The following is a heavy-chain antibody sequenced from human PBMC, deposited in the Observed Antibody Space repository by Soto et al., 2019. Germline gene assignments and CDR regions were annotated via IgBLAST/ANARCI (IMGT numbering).Heavy chain of an antibody. Sequence: GASVKVSCKASGYTFTSYGISWVRQAPGQGLEWMGWISAYNGNTNYAQKLQGRVTMTTDTSTSTAYMELRSLRSDETAVYYCASWPDYYDSSGYYSFSYWGQGTLVTVSS. CDR3: ASWPDYYDSSGYYSFSY. D-gene: IGHD3-22*01. V-gene: IGHV1-18*01. CDR1: GYTFTSYG. CDR2: ISAYNGNT. J-gene: IGHJ4*02.